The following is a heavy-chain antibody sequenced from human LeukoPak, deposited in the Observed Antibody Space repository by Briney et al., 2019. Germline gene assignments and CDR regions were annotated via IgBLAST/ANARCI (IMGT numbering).Heavy chain of an antibody. V-gene: IGHV3-48*02. CDR3: ARDTTSNWYWIN. CDR1: GFTFSTYS. Sequence: PGGSLRLSCAASGFTFSTYSMNWVRQAPGRGLEWVSYISSSSGTLYYADSVKGRFTISRDNAKNSLYLQMNRLRDEDTAVYYCARDTTSNWYWINWGQGTLVTVSS. J-gene: IGHJ4*02. CDR2: ISSSSGTL. D-gene: IGHD6-13*01.